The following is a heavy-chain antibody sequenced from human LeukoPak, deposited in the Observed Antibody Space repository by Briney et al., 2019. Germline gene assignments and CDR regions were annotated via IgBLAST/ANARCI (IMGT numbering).Heavy chain of an antibody. D-gene: IGHD6-19*01. V-gene: IGHV3-30-3*01. Sequence: GRSLRLSCAASGFTFSSYAMHWVRQAPGKGLEWVAVISYDGSNKYYADSVKGRFTISRDNSKNTLYLQMNSPRAEDTAVYYCARVSSGWYYDYWGQGTLVTVSS. CDR2: ISYDGSNK. CDR1: GFTFSSYA. J-gene: IGHJ4*02. CDR3: ARVSSGWYYDY.